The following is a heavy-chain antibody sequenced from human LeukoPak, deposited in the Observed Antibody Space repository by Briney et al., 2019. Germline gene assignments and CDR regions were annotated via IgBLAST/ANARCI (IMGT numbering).Heavy chain of an antibody. J-gene: IGHJ6*02. CDR3: ARGWDIRPYYYGMDV. CDR2: IYSGGST. D-gene: IGHD2-15*01. CDR1: GFTVSSNY. Sequence: PGGSLRLSCAASGFTVSSNYMSWVRQAPGKGLEWVSVIYSGGSTYYADSVKGRFTISRDNSKNTLYLQMNSLRAEDTAVYYCARGWDIRPYYYGMDVWGQGTTVTVSS. V-gene: IGHV3-66*01.